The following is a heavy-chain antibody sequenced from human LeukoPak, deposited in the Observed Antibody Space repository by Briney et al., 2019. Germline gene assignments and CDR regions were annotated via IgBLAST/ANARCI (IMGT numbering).Heavy chain of an antibody. J-gene: IGHJ4*02. V-gene: IGHV1-2*02. Sequence: ASVKVSCKASGYTFTGYYMHWVRQAPGQGLEWMGWINPNSGGTNYAQKFQGRVTMTRDTSISTAYMELSRLRSDDTAVYYCVRDLGFGELVFDYWGQGTLVTVSS. CDR3: VRDLGFGELVFDY. D-gene: IGHD3-10*01. CDR1: GYTFTGYY. CDR2: INPNSGGT.